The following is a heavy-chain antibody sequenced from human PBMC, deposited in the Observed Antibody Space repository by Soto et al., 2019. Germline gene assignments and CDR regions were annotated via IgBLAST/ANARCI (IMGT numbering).Heavy chain of an antibody. CDR2: ISYDGNNK. Sequence: QVQLVESGGGVVQPGRSLRLSCAASGFSFSSYAMHWVRQAPGKGLERVAVISYDGNNKYYADSVKGRFAISRDNSRNTLYLQMNSLRAEDTAVYYCARARLDTPALDFWGQGTLVTVSS. J-gene: IGHJ4*02. CDR1: GFSFSSYA. D-gene: IGHD2-2*01. CDR3: ARARLDTPALDF. V-gene: IGHV3-30*09.